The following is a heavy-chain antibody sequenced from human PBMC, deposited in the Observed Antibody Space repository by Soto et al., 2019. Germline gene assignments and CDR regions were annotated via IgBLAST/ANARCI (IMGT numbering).Heavy chain of an antibody. CDR3: ARAYVVVGPKAVDP. CDR1: GFTFSDYY. V-gene: IGHV3-11*01. Sequence: PGGSLRLSCAASGFTFSDYYMSWIRQAPGKGLEWVSYISSSGSTIYYADSVKGRFTISRDNAKNSLYLQMNSLRAEDTAVYYCARAYVVVGPKAVDPWGQGTLVTVSS. CDR2: ISSSGSTI. J-gene: IGHJ5*02. D-gene: IGHD2-15*01.